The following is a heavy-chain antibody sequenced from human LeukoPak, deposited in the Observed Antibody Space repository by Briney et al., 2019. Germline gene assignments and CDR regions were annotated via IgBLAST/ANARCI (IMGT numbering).Heavy chain of an antibody. CDR2: ISSSGGST. Sequence: GGSLRLSCAASGFTFSSSAMSWVRQVPGKGLEWVSGISSSGGSTNYADSVRGRFTISRDNPKNTLYLQINSLRAEDTAVYYCARGRWLQDGFDYWGQGTLVTVSS. J-gene: IGHJ4*02. V-gene: IGHV3-23*01. CDR1: GFTFSSSA. CDR3: ARGRWLQDGFDY. D-gene: IGHD5-24*01.